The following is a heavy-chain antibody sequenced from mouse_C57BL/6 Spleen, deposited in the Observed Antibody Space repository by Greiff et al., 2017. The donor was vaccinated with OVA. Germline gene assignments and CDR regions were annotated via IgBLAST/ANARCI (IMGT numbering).Heavy chain of an antibody. CDR1: GFSLSTSGMG. Sequence: QVTLKVCGPGILQSSQTLSLTCSFSGFSLSTSGMGVSWIRQPSGKGLEWLAHIYWDDDKRYNPSLKSRLTISKDTSRNQVFLKITSVDTADTATYYCARSHYGSSYFDYWGQGTTLTVSS. D-gene: IGHD1-1*01. CDR3: ARSHYGSSYFDY. V-gene: IGHV8-12*01. J-gene: IGHJ2*01. CDR2: IYWDDDK.